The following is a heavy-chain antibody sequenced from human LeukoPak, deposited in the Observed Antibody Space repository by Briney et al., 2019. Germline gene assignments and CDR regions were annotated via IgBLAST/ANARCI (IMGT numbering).Heavy chain of an antibody. Sequence: GESLKISCKGSGYSFTSYWIGWVRQVPGKGLEWMGIVYPGDSDTAYSPSFQGQVTVSADKSITTAYLQWSSLKASDTAMYYCARRGRYSYGSYFDYWGQGTLVTVSS. V-gene: IGHV5-51*01. J-gene: IGHJ4*02. CDR2: VYPGDSDT. CDR3: ARRGRYSYGSYFDY. D-gene: IGHD5-18*01. CDR1: GYSFTSYW.